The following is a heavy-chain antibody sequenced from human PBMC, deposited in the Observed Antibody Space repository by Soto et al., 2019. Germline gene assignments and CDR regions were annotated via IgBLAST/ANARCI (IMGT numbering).Heavy chain of an antibody. J-gene: IGHJ4*02. CDR2: TYYRGIT. V-gene: IGHV4-59*01. CDR3: AREVAAPGSTYFDY. CDR1: GGSISNYY. Sequence: SETLSLTCTVSGGSISNYYWHWIRQPPGKGLEWIAYTYYRGITKYNPSLKSRVTIAVDKSMNQISLKLRSVTAADTAVYYCAREVAAPGSTYFDYWGQGTLVTVSS. D-gene: IGHD6-13*01.